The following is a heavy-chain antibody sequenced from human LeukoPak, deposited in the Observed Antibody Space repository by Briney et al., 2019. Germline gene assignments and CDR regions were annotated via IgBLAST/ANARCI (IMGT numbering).Heavy chain of an antibody. CDR2: IGTAGDT. Sequence: PGGSLRLSCAASGFTFSSYDMHWVRQATGKGLEWVSAIGTAGDTYHPGSVKGRFTISRENAKNSLYLQMNSLRPEDTALYYCVKDRRNPYRPEGPFDPWGQGTLVTVSS. V-gene: IGHV3-13*01. CDR3: VKDRRNPYRPEGPFDP. D-gene: IGHD1-14*01. J-gene: IGHJ5*02. CDR1: GFTFSSYD.